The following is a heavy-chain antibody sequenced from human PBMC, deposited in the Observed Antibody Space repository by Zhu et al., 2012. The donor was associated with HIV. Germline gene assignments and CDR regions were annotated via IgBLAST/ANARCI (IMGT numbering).Heavy chain of an antibody. V-gene: IGHV4-39*07. J-gene: IGHJ4*02. CDR3: ASTVGDYGDYVYY. CDR2: IYYSGST. D-gene: IGHD4-17*01. Sequence: QVQLQESGPGLVKPSETLSLTCTVSGGSISSSSYYWGWIRQPPGKGLKWIGSIYYSGSTYYNPSLKSRVTISVDTSKNQFSLKLSSVTAADTAVYYRASTVGDYGDYVYYWGQGTLVTVSS. CDR1: GGSISSSSYY.